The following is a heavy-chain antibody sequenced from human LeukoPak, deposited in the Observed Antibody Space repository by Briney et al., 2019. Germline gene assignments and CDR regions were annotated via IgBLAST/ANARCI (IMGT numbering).Heavy chain of an antibody. Sequence: GGSLRLSCAGSGFTFSSYGMHWVRQAPGKGLEWMAVISYDGSNKYYAYSVKGRFTISRDNSKNTLYLQTNSLRADDTAVYYCAKDRGDYDYYYYYGMDVWGQGTTVTVSS. CDR1: GFTFSSYG. CDR3: AKDRGDYDYYYYYGMDV. J-gene: IGHJ6*02. D-gene: IGHD4-17*01. CDR2: ISYDGSNK. V-gene: IGHV3-30*18.